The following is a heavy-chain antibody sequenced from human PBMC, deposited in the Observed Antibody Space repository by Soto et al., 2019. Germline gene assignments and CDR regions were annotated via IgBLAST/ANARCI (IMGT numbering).Heavy chain of an antibody. V-gene: IGHV3-11*01. CDR3: ARDQYCSGGSCYAGRFDP. CDR1: GFTFSAYY. D-gene: IGHD2-15*01. J-gene: IGHJ5*02. Sequence: QVQLVESGGGLVKPGGSLRLSCAASGFTFSAYYMSWIRQAPGTGLEWVSYIRSSGSTIYYADSVKGRFTISRDNAKNSLYLQMNSLRAEDTAVYYCARDQYCSGGSCYAGRFDPWGQGTLVTVSS. CDR2: IRSSGSTI.